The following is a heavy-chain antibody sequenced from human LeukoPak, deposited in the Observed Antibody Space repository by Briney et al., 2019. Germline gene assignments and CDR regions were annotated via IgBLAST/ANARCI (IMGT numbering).Heavy chain of an antibody. V-gene: IGHV1-18*01. J-gene: IGHJ3*02. CDR1: GYTFISYG. CDR3: AREGSYYDSSGYPLDAFDI. CDR2: ISGDKGNT. Sequence: ASVKVSCKASGYTFISYGISWVRQAPGQGPEWMGWISGDKGNTNYAQKFQGRVTMTTDISTSTAYMELRSLRSDDTAVYYCAREGSYYDSSGYPLDAFDIWGQGTMVTVSS. D-gene: IGHD3-22*01.